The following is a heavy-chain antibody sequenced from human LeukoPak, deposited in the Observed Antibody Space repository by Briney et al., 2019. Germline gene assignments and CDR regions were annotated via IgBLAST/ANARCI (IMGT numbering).Heavy chain of an antibody. CDR2: ITGSGGRT. J-gene: IGHJ4*02. CDR1: GFTFSSYA. CDR3: AKECTRTFSPFPSYFDN. V-gene: IGHV3-23*01. Sequence: PGGSLRLSCAASGFTFSSYAMNWVRQAPGKGLEWVSAITGSGGRTYYAGSVKGRFTISRDNSKNTLYLQMNSLRADDTAIYYCAKECTRTFSPFPSYFDNWGQGTLVTVSS. D-gene: IGHD2-8*01.